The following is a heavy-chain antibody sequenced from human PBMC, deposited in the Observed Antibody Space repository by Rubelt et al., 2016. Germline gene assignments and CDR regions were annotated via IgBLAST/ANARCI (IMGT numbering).Heavy chain of an antibody. CDR1: GGSISGSSYY. Sequence: QPQLQESGPGLVKPSETLSLTCTVSGGSISGSSYYWGWIRQPPGKGLEWIGRIYYSGSTYYNPAPKMRGTISGDTSKNKCSLKLGSVTAADTAVYYCASGNVWGYYYYYGMDVWGQGTTVTVSS. CDR2: IYYSGST. V-gene: IGHV4-39*01. J-gene: IGHJ6*02. D-gene: IGHD3-16*01. CDR3: ASGNVWGYYYYYGMDV.